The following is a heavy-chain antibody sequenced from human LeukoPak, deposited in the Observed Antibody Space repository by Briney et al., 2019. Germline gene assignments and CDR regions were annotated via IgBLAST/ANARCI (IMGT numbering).Heavy chain of an antibody. CDR3: AKGPKENWYFDL. CDR1: GFNFDDSA. CDR2: MNWISDFK. V-gene: IGHV3-9*03. J-gene: IGHJ2*01. Sequence: PGGSLRLSCAASGFNFDDSAIHWVRQAPGKGLEWVSAMNWISDFKAYADSVKGRFTISRDNDENSVHLQMNSLRPEGMAVYYCAKGPKENWYFDLWGRGTLVTVSS.